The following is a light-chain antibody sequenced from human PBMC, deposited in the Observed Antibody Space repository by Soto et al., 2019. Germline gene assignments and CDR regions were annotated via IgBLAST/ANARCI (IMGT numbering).Light chain of an antibody. CDR1: QGISSY. CDR2: MAS. Sequence: DIQLTQSPSFLSASVGDRVTITCRASQGISSYLAWYQQKPGKAPKLLIYMASTLHSGVSSRFSGSGSGTEFTLTISSLQPADSATYYCQQLNSYLSITFGQGTRLEIK. J-gene: IGKJ5*01. V-gene: IGKV1-9*01. CDR3: QQLNSYLSIT.